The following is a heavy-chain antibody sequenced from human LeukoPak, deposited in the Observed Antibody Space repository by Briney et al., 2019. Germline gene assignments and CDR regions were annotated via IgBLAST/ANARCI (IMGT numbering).Heavy chain of an antibody. CDR2: IYSGGST. J-gene: IGHJ4*02. CDR1: GFTVSSNY. D-gene: IGHD1-26*01. V-gene: IGHV3-53*01. Sequence: GGSLRLSCAASGFTVSSNYMSWVRQAPGKGLEWVSVIYSGGSTYYADFVKGRFTISRDNSKNTLYLQMNSLRAEDTAVYYCAKDDGGSYPFDYWGQGTLVTVSS. CDR3: AKDDGGSYPFDY.